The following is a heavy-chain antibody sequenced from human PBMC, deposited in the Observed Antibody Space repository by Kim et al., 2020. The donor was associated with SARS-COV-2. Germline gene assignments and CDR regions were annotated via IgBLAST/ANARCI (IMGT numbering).Heavy chain of an antibody. D-gene: IGHD6-19*01. CDR1: GYTFTSYG. Sequence: ASVKVSCKASGYTFTSYGISWVRQAPGQGLEWMGWISAYNGNTNYAQKLQGRVTMTTDTSTSTAYMELRSLRSDDTAVYYCARDRGTVGQWLQRGGMDVWGQGTTVTVSS. V-gene: IGHV1-18*01. J-gene: IGHJ6*02. CDR2: ISAYNGNT. CDR3: ARDRGTVGQWLQRGGMDV.